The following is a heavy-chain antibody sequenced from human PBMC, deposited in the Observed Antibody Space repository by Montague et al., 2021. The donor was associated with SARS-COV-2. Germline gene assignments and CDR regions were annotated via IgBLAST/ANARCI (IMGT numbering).Heavy chain of an antibody. CDR1: GGSISYCSYF. V-gene: IGHV4-61*02. D-gene: IGHD2-21*02. Sequence: TLSLTCTVSGGSISYCSYFWTWIRQPAGKGLEWIGRIHTSGSTNYNPSLKSRVSISIDTSKDQFSLELSSVTAADTSVYYCARPHFSGDCDSGQGTMVTVSS. J-gene: IGHJ4*02. CDR3: ARPHFSGDCD. CDR2: IHTSGST.